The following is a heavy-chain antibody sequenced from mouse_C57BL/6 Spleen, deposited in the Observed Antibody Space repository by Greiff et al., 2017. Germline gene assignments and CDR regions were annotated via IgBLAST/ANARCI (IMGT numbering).Heavy chain of an antibody. CDR2: IYPGSGNT. Sequence: QVQLQQSGAELVRPGASVKLSCKASGYTFTDYYINWVKQRPGQGLEWIARIYPGSGNTYYNEKFKGKATLTAEKSSSTAYMQLSSLTSADSAVYFCARSVRPWGQGTLVTVSA. J-gene: IGHJ3*01. V-gene: IGHV1-76*01. CDR3: ARSVRP. D-gene: IGHD2-14*01. CDR1: GYTFTDYY.